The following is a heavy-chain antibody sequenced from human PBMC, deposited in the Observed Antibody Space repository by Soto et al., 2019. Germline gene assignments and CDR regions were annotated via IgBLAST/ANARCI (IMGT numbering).Heavy chain of an antibody. CDR3: ETWHLREHAYDI. CDR2: VYDLDGT. D-gene: IGHD5-12*01. Sequence: DVQLVESGGGLIQPGGALRLSCVASGLTVSGKKYMAWVRQAPGKGPEWVSGVYDLDGTYYADSVRGRFTTSIDSSRTTVYLQMRDLRPEDTALYFFETWHLREHAYDIWGQGKMVTVSS. J-gene: IGHJ3*02. V-gene: IGHV3-53*01. CDR1: GLTVSGKKY.